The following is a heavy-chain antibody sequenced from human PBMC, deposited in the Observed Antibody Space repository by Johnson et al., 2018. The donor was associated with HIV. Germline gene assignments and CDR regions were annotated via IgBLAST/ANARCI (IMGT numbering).Heavy chain of an antibody. Sequence: QVQLVESGGGVVQPGGSLRLSCAASGFTFSSYGMHWVRQAPGKWLEWVAFIRYDRSNKYYADSVKGRFTVSRDNSKNTLYLQMNSLRPEDTAVYYCAKDFRRFFPPPDAFDIWGQGTMVTVSS. CDR2: IRYDRSNK. J-gene: IGHJ3*02. D-gene: IGHD3-16*01. CDR1: GFTFSSYG. CDR3: AKDFRRFFPPPDAFDI. V-gene: IGHV3-30*02.